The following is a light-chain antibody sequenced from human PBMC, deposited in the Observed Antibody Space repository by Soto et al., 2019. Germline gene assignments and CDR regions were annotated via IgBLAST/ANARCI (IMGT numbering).Light chain of an antibody. Sequence: IQITHSPATLSLSPGERATLSCRASPSVTNYLAWYQRKPGQAPRLLIYAAFSRAAGIPARFSGSGSGTDFTLTISSLEPEDSAVYYCQQRNIWPPVTFGQGTRLQIK. CDR3: QQRNIWPPVT. V-gene: IGKV3-11*01. CDR2: AAF. J-gene: IGKJ5*01. CDR1: PSVTNY.